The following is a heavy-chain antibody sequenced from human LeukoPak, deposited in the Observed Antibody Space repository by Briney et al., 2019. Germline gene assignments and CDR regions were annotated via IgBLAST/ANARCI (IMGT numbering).Heavy chain of an antibody. CDR1: GFTFSSYS. D-gene: IGHD4-17*01. J-gene: IGHJ4*02. V-gene: IGHV3-48*01. CDR2: ISSSSSTI. Sequence: GGSLRLSCAAPGFTFSSYSTNWVRQAPGKGLEWVSYISSSSSTIYYADSVKGRFTISRDNAKNSLYLQMNSLRAEDTAVYYCARVRTPGDFYLYYFDYWGQGTLVTVSS. CDR3: ARVRTPGDFYLYYFDY.